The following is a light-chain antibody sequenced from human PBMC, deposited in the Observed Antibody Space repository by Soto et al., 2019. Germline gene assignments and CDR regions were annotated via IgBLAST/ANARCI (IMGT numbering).Light chain of an antibody. J-gene: IGKJ1*01. CDR1: QSVGRN. V-gene: IGKV3-15*01. CDR2: GAS. CDR3: QQYNNWWT. Sequence: EIVMTQSPGTLSVSPGQRATLSCRASQSVGRNLAWVQQKPGQAPRLLIYGASTRATGIPTRFSGSGSGTEFTLTSSGLQSEDFAIYYCQQYNNWWTFGQGTKVDIK.